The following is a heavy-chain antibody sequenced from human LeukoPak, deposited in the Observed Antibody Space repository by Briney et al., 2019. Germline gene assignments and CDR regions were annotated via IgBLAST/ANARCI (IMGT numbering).Heavy chain of an antibody. Sequence: GGPLRLSCAASGFPFSKPPMICLPQAPGKGLEGVGVFKSKRDGGTIDYGAPVKGRFTMSRDDSQNTLYLQMNSVKTEDTAVYYCKTGLIGDRSYWGQGTLVTVSS. CDR1: GFPFSKPP. CDR2: FKSKRDGGTI. V-gene: IGHV3-15*01. CDR3: KTGLIGDRSY. J-gene: IGHJ4*02. D-gene: IGHD7-27*01.